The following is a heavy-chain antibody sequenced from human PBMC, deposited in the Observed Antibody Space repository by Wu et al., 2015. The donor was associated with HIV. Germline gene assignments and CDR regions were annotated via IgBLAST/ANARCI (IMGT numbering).Heavy chain of an antibody. V-gene: IGHV1-69*12. Sequence: VQLVQSGAEMKKPGSSVKLSCKASGDSFSNYAINWVRQAPGQGLEWMGDFIPIYDTANNAQIFQGRVTITADESRSTTYMELSGLRLDDTAVYYCASTTVAGIAALAFWGQGTLVTVSS. CDR2: FIPIYDTA. CDR3: ASTTVAGIAALAF. D-gene: IGHD6-19*01. J-gene: IGHJ4*02. CDR1: GDSFSNYA.